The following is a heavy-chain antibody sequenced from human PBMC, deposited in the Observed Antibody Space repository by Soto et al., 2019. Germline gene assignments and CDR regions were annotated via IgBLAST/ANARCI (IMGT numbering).Heavy chain of an antibody. D-gene: IGHD1-7*01. CDR3: ARNGLELRVYYGMDV. J-gene: IGHJ6*02. V-gene: IGHV1-46*01. CDR1: GYTFTSYY. Sequence: GASVKVSCKASGYTFTSYYMHWVRQAPGQGLEWMGIINPSGGSTSYAQKFQGRVTMTRDTSTSTVYMELSSLRSEDTAVYYCARNGLELRVYYGMDVWGRGTTVTVSS. CDR2: INPSGGST.